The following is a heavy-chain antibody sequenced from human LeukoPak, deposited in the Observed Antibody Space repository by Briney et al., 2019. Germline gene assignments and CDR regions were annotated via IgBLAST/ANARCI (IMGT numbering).Heavy chain of an antibody. CDR2: IYSGAST. Sequence: GRSLRLSCAASGFTVTSNYMSWVRQAPGKGLEWVSVIYSGASTYYADSVKGRFTISRDSSKNTLYLQMNSLRAEDTAVYYCARGYSYAPSWNAFDIWGRGTMVTVSS. CDR3: ARGYSYAPSWNAFDI. V-gene: IGHV3-53*01. D-gene: IGHD5-18*01. CDR1: GFTVTSNY. J-gene: IGHJ3*02.